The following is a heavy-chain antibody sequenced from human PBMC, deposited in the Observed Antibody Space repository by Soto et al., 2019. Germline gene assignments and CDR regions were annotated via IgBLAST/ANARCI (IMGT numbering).Heavy chain of an antibody. V-gene: IGHV4-59*01. CDR2: IYYSGST. CDR3: ARARAHSGYDGDFDY. J-gene: IGHJ4*02. D-gene: IGHD5-12*01. CDR1: GGSITSYY. Sequence: PSETLSLTCTVSGGSITSYYWSWIRQPPGKGLEWIGYIYYSGSTNYNPSLKSRVTISVDTSKNQFSLKLSSVTAADTAVYYCARARAHSGYDGDFDYWGQGTLVTVSS.